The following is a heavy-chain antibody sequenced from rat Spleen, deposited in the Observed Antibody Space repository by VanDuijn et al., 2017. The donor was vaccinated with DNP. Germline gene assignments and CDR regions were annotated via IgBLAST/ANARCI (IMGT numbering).Heavy chain of an antibody. V-gene: IGHV5-7*01. CDR2: ISYNGGTP. Sequence: EVKFVESGGGLVQPGRSLKLSCAVSGFTFSDYYMAWVRQAPAKGLEWVATISYNGGTPYYRDSVKGRFTISRDNAQSTLYLQMDSLRSEDTATYYCARHRTIMPYYYSMDAWGQGASVTVSS. J-gene: IGHJ4*01. D-gene: IGHD1-12*01. CDR1: GFTFSDYY. CDR3: ARHRTIMPYYYSMDA.